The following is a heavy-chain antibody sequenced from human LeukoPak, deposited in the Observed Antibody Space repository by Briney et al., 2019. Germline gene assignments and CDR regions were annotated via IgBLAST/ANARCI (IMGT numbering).Heavy chain of an antibody. CDR1: GGSISSSSYY. D-gene: IGHD6-6*01. CDR3: ARGDRIAARPMGFDY. Sequence: SETLSLTCTVSGGSISSSSYYWGWIRQPPGKGLEWIGSIYYSGSTYYNPSLKSRVAISVDTSKNQFSLKLSSVTAADTAVYYCARGDRIAARPMGFDYWGQGTLVTVSS. CDR2: IYYSGST. V-gene: IGHV4-39*07. J-gene: IGHJ4*02.